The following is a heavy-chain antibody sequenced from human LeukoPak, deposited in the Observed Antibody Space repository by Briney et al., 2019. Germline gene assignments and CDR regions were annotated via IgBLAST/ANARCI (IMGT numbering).Heavy chain of an antibody. CDR2: ISGSGGST. Sequence: GGSLRLSCAASGFAYSDYYMSWIRQAPGKGLEWVSAISGSGGSTYYADSVKGRFTISRDNSKNTLYLQINSLRAEDTAIYYCAKDRRNWGSRVDYWGQGTLVTVSS. CDR1: GFAYSDYY. CDR3: AKDRRNWGSRVDY. D-gene: IGHD7-27*01. J-gene: IGHJ4*02. V-gene: IGHV3-23*01.